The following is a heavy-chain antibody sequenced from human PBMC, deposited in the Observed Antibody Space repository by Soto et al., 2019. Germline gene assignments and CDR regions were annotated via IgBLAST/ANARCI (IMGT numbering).Heavy chain of an antibody. V-gene: IGHV5-10-1*01. D-gene: IGHD2-21*02. J-gene: IGHJ6*02. CDR2: IDPSDSYT. CDR3: ARLYSGGDCSTTLSYYYYYCMDV. Sequence: GESLKISCKGSGYSFTSYWISWVRQMPGKGLEWMGRIDPSDSYTNYSPSFQGHVTISADKSISTAYLQWSSLKASDTAMYYCARLYSGGDCSTTLSYYYYYCMDVWHQGTTVTVSS. CDR1: GYSFTSYW.